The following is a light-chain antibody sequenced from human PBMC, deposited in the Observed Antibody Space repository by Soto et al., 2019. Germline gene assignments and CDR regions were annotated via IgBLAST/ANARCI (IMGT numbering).Light chain of an antibody. CDR3: QQYINWPYT. V-gene: IGKV3-15*01. CDR1: QSVNSN. CDR2: GAS. Sequence: EIVMTQSPATLSVSPGERATLSCRASQSVNSNLAWYQQKPGQAPRLLIYGASARATGFPARFSGSGSGTEFTLTISSLQSEDFAVYYCQQYINWPYTFGQGTKVDI. J-gene: IGKJ2*01.